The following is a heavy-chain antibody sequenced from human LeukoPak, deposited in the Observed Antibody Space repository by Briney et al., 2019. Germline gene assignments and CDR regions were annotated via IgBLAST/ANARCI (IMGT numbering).Heavy chain of an antibody. V-gene: IGHV4-4*02. D-gene: IGHD1-26*01. Sequence: PSETLSLTCAVSGGSISSSNWWSWVRQPPGKGLEWIGEIYHSGSTNYNPSLKSRVTISVDKSKNQFSLKPSSVTAADTAVHYCARDRVSGASYYYYYYYMDVWGKGTTVTISS. CDR3: ARDRVSGASYYYYYYYMDV. CDR2: IYHSGST. CDR1: GGSISSSNW. J-gene: IGHJ6*03.